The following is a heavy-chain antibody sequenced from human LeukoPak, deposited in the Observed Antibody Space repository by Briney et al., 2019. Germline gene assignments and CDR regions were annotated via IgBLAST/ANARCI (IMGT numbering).Heavy chain of an antibody. V-gene: IGHV3-74*01. D-gene: IGHD1-26*01. Sequence: GGSLRLSCAASGFTFSNYWMHWVRQAPGKGLVRVSRINSDGINTSYADSVKGRFTISRDNAKNSLYLQMNSLRAEDTALYYCARLTRRSRDYFDYWGQGALVTVSS. CDR3: ARLTRRSRDYFDY. J-gene: IGHJ4*02. CDR1: GFTFSNYW. CDR2: INSDGINT.